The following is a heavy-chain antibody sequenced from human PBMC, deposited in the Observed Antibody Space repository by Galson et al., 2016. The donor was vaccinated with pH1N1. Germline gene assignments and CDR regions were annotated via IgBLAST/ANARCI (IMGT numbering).Heavy chain of an antibody. Sequence: SGAEVKKPGESLKISCKGSGYRFPSSWIGWVRQMPGKGLEWMGIIYLGGSLIRYRPSFQGQVTISADKSVNIVYLEWVSLKASDTATYYCARQNDYGDYRGDAFDIWGQGTMVTVSS. CDR3: ARQNDYGDYRGDAFDI. D-gene: IGHD4-17*01. J-gene: IGHJ3*02. V-gene: IGHV5-51*01. CDR1: GYRFPSSW. CDR2: IYLGGSLI.